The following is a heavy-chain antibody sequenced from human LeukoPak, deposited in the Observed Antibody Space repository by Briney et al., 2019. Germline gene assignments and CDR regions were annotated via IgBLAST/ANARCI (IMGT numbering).Heavy chain of an antibody. CDR3: AKDGADYDSDYFDY. CDR2: ISGGGGTT. D-gene: IGHD3-3*01. CDR1: GFTFSSYA. V-gene: IGHV3-23*01. Sequence: GGSLRLFCAASGFTFSSYAMSWVRQAPGRGLEWVSRISGGGGTTYYAASVKGRFTISRDNSKNTLYLQINSLRAEDTAVYYCAKDGADYDSDYFDYWGQGTLVTVSS. J-gene: IGHJ4*02.